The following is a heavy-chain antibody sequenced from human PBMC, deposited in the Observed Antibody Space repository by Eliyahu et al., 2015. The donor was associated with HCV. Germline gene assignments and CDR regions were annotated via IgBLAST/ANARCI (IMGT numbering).Heavy chain of an antibody. D-gene: IGHD3-10*01. V-gene: IGHV3-23*01. Sequence: EVQLLESGGGLVQPGGSLRLSCAASGFXFSSYAMSWVRQAPGKGLEWVSVITDSGDSTFYADSVRGRFTVSRDNSKNTLYLQMNSLRAEDTAVYYCAKDLVSSGRGKHDYWGQGTLVTVSS. CDR2: ITDSGDST. CDR1: GFXFSSYA. J-gene: IGHJ4*02. CDR3: AKDLVSSGRGKHDY.